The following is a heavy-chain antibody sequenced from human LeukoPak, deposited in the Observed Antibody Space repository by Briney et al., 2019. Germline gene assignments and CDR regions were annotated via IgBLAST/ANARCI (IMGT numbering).Heavy chain of an antibody. J-gene: IGHJ3*02. Sequence: LRLSCAASGFTFDDYAMHWVRQAPGKGLEWIGYIYHSGSTYYNPSLKSRVTISVDRSKDQFSLKLSSVTAADTAVYYCARGSSSWPDAFDIWGQGTMVTVSS. D-gene: IGHD6-13*01. CDR1: GFTFDDYA. CDR2: IYHSGST. V-gene: IGHV4-30-2*01. CDR3: ARGSSSWPDAFDI.